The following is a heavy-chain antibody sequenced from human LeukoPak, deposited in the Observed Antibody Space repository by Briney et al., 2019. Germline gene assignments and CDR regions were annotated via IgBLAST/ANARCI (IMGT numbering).Heavy chain of an antibody. D-gene: IGHD1-26*01. V-gene: IGHV3-7*01. Sequence: PGGSLRLSCAVSGFTFSNFWMTWARQAPGKGLEWVANINRDGSDKYYVDSMKGRFTISTDNAKNSLYLQMNSLRDEDTAVYYCARDLLIGSYDYWGQGTLVTVSS. J-gene: IGHJ4*02. CDR3: ARDLLIGSYDY. CDR1: GFTFSNFW. CDR2: INRDGSDK.